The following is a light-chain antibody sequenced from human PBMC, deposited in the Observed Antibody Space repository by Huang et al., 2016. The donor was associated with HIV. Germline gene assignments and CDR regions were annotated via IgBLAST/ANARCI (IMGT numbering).Light chain of an antibody. Sequence: DIQMTPSPSSLSASVGDRVTITCRASQSINTYLNWYRQRPGKAPRLLIYAASSLQSGVPSRVRGGGSGTGLTLTISSLQTEDFATYYCQQSYSPPWTFGQGTKVEIK. J-gene: IGKJ1*01. CDR2: AAS. CDR1: QSINTY. CDR3: QQSYSPPWT. V-gene: IGKV1-39*01.